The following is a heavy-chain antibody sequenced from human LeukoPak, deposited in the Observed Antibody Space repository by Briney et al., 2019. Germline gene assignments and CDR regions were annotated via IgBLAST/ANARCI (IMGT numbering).Heavy chain of an antibody. J-gene: IGHJ4*02. D-gene: IGHD3-10*01. Sequence: GRSVRLSCAACGFIFRSYGMHGVRQAPGKGLEWVAMIWSDACNEYYADSVKGRFTISRDNSKHTVYLQMNSTTAEDTAVYYCARDRGTRDLDHWGQGTLVTVSS. CDR1: GFIFRSYG. CDR2: IWSDACNE. CDR3: ARDRGTRDLDH. V-gene: IGHV3-33*01.